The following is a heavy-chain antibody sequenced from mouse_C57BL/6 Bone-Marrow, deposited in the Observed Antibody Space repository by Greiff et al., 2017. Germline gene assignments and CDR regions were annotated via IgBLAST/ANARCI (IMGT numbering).Heavy chain of an antibody. CDR1: GFTFSDYG. Sequence: EVHLVESGGGLVKPGGSLKLSCAASGFTFSDYGMHWVRQAPEKGLEWVAYISSGSSTIYYADTVKGRFTISRDNAKNTLFLQMTSLRSEDTAMYYCARMGGYFDVWGTGTTVTVSS. V-gene: IGHV5-17*01. CDR2: ISSGSSTI. CDR3: ARMGGYFDV. J-gene: IGHJ1*03.